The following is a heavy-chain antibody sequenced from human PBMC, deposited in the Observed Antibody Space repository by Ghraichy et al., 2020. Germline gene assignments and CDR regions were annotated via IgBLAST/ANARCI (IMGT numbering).Heavy chain of an antibody. D-gene: IGHD3-3*01. J-gene: IGHJ5*02. V-gene: IGHV4-59*01. CDR3: ARALTNDNYDFWSGYYINWFDP. CDR1: GGSISSYY. Sequence: SETLSLTCTVSGGSISSYYWSWIRQPPGKGLEWIGYIYYSGSTNYNPSLKSRVTISVDTSKNQFSLKLSSVTAADTAVYYCARALTNDNYDFWSGYYINWFDPWGQGTLVTVSS. CDR2: IYYSGST.